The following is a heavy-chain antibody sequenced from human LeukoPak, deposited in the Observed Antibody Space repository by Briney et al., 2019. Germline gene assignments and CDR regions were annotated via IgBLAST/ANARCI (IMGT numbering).Heavy chain of an antibody. CDR2: ISYDGSNK. Sequence: GGSLRLSCAASGFTFSSYAMHWVRQAPGKGLEWVAVISYDGSNKYYADSVKGRFTISRDNSKNTLYLQMNSLRAEDTAVYYCARDHCSSTSCSPAYYFDYWGQGTLVTVSS. J-gene: IGHJ4*02. D-gene: IGHD2-2*01. V-gene: IGHV3-30-3*01. CDR1: GFTFSSYA. CDR3: ARDHCSSTSCSPAYYFDY.